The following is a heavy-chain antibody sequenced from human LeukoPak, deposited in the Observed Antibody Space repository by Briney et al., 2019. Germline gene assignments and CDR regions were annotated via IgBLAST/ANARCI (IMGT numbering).Heavy chain of an antibody. D-gene: IGHD3-10*01. CDR1: GGSITTDSYY. Sequence: SEALSLTCSVSGGSITTDSYYWGWIRQPPGKGLEWIGSSSYYNPSLKTRVTISIDTSKNQFSLKLTSVTAADTAVYFCARVVRGVIVSGYYLDYWGQGTLVTVSS. V-gene: IGHV4-39*07. CDR3: ARVVRGVIVSGYYLDY. CDR2: SS. J-gene: IGHJ4*02.